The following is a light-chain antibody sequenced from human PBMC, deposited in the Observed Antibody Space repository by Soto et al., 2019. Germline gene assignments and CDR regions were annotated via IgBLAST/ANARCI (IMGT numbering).Light chain of an antibody. CDR3: SPYTRSSTLYVV. CDR2: DVS. V-gene: IGLV2-14*01. J-gene: IGLJ2*01. CDR1: SSDVGGYNY. Sequence: QSALTQPASVSGSPGQSITISCTGTSSDVGGYNYVSWYQQQPGKAPKLMIYDVSNRPSGVSNRFSGSKSGNTASLTISGLQAEDEADYYCSPYTRSSTLYVVFGGGTKLTVL.